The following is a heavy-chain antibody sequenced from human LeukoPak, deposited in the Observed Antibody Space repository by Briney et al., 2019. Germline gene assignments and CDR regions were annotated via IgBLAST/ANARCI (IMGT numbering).Heavy chain of an antibody. CDR1: RFTFSSYG. CDR2: TWCDGGNK. J-gene: IGHJ3*02. D-gene: IGHD3-16*01. CDR3: AKDGGNWAFDI. V-gene: IGHV3-30*02. Sequence: GGSLRLSCAASRFTFSSYGMHWARQAPGKGLEWVAFTWCDGGNKYYGDSVKGRFTISRDNSKNTLYLQMNSLRAEDTAVYYCAKDGGNWAFDIWGQGTMVTVSS.